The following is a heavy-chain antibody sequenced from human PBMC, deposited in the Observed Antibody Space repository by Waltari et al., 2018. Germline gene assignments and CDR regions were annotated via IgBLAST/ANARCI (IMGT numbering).Heavy chain of an antibody. CDR2: VYCDDDK. CDR3: AHRVGGVSGASSWYGGVFDH. J-gene: IGHJ4*02. D-gene: IGHD3-16*01. V-gene: IGHV2-5*02. CDR1: GFSLTTSGVG. Sequence: QITLHESGPPMVRPPQTLTLTCRFSGFSLTTSGVGVGWIRPPPGKSPEWLALVYCDDDKRYRQSHQTRLTITKDTSRRQVVLTMTNVDPMDTATDFWAHRVGGVSGASSWYGGVFDHWGQGILVTVT.